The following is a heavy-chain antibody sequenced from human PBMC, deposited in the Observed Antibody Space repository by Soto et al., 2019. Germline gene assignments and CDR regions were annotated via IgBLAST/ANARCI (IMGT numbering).Heavy chain of an antibody. CDR1: GGTFSSYA. J-gene: IGHJ6*02. CDR3: ARGGGSGSYSTTYYYYGMDV. V-gene: IGHV1-69*01. Sequence: QVQLVQSGAEVKKPGSSVKVSCKASGGTFSSYAISWVRQAPGQGLEWMGGIISIFGTANYAQKFQGRVTITADESTSTAYMELSSLRSEDTAVYYCARGGGSGSYSTTYYYYGMDVWGQGTTVTVSS. D-gene: IGHD3-10*01. CDR2: IISIFGTA.